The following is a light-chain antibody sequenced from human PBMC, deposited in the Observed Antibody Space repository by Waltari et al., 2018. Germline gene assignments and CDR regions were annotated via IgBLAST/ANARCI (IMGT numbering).Light chain of an antibody. V-gene: IGLV4-69*01. CDR3: QTGGHGTWV. CDR1: SGHSSNV. CDR2: VNSDGSH. Sequence: QLVLTQSPSASASLGASVKLPCTLSSGHSSNVIAWLQQQPEKGPRYLMKVNSDGSHSTGDEIPDRFSGSSSGAERYLTISSLQSEDEADYYCQTGGHGTWVFGGGTKLTVL. J-gene: IGLJ3*02.